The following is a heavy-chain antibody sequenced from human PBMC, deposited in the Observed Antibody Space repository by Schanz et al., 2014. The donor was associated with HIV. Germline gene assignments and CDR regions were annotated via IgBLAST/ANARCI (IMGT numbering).Heavy chain of an antibody. Sequence: EVQLLESGGGLVQPGGSLRLSCAASGFTFSSYAMSWVRQAPGKGLEWVSYITESSGTIYYADSVKGRFTISRDNARNSLYLQINSLRDEDTAVYYCVRNWNFDFWGQGNLVIVSS. CDR2: ITESSGTI. D-gene: IGHD1-1*01. CDR1: GFTFSSYA. J-gene: IGHJ4*02. CDR3: VRNWNFDF. V-gene: IGHV3-48*02.